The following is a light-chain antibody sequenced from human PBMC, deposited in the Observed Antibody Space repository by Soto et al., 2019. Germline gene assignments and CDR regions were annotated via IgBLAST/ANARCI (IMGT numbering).Light chain of an antibody. CDR3: HQYNSY. Sequence: DVHMTQSPSTLSASVGDRVTITCRASESIATWLAWYQQKPGQAPKLLIYDASRLESGVPSRFSGGGSGTEFTRTISGLQPEDFATYYCHQYNSYFGPGTKLES. CDR2: DAS. J-gene: IGKJ2*01. V-gene: IGKV1-5*01. CDR1: ESIATW.